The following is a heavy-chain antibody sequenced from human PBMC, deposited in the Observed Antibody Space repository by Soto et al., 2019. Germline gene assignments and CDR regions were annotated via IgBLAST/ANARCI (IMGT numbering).Heavy chain of an antibody. D-gene: IGHD3-22*01. CDR1: GYTLTELS. CDR3: ARYYFDIGGYSNWFDP. Sequence: ASVKVSCKVSGYTLTELSMHWVRQAPGKGLEWMGGFDPEDGETIYAQKFQGRVTMTEDTSTDTAYMELSSVTAADTAVYYCARYYFDIGGYSNWFDPWGQGTLVTVSS. J-gene: IGHJ5*02. CDR2: FDPEDGET. V-gene: IGHV1-24*01.